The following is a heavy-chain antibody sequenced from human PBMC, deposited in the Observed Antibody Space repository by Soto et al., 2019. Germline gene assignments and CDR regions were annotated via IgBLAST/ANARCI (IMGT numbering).Heavy chain of an antibody. Sequence: SGPTLVNPTQTLTLTCTFSGFSLSTSGMSVGWIRQPPGKALEWLALIDWDDDTYYRTSLKTRLAISKDTSKNQVVLTITNMDPVDTATYYCVRVINYSWYDPPQDWFDPWGQGTLVTVSS. CDR3: VRVINYSWYDPPQDWFDP. CDR1: GFSLSTSGMS. CDR2: IDWDDDT. V-gene: IGHV2-70*01. J-gene: IGHJ5*02. D-gene: IGHD4-4*01.